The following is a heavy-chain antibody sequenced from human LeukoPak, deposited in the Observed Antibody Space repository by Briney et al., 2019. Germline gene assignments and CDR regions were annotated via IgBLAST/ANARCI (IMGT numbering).Heavy chain of an antibody. J-gene: IGHJ5*02. CDR3: AREAPRSYHSSGIRGAFDP. V-gene: IGHV4-4*07. CDR2: IYTSGST. Sequence: PSETLSLTCTVSGGSISSYYWSWIRQPAGKGLEWIGRIYTSGSTNYNPSLKSRVTMSVDTSKNQFSLKLSSVTAADTAVYYCAREAPRSYHSSGIRGAFDPWGQGTLVTVSS. CDR1: GGSISSYY. D-gene: IGHD3-22*01.